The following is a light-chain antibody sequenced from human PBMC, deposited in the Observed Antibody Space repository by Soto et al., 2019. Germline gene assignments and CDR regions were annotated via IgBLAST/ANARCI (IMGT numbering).Light chain of an antibody. CDR3: QQGYKTPYT. Sequence: DIQMTQSPSSLSASVGDIVTITCRASQIIGNDLNWYQQKPGKAPKLLVYGTSSLQSGVPSRFSGRGSGTDLTLTIKSVQPDAFAVYYCQQGYKTPYTIGRGT. J-gene: IGKJ2*01. CDR2: GTS. V-gene: IGKV1-39*01. CDR1: QIIGND.